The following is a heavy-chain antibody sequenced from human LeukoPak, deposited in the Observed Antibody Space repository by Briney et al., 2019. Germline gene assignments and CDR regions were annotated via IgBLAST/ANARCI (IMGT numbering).Heavy chain of an antibody. CDR1: GGSISSYY. Sequence: PSETLSLTCTVSGGSISSYYWSWIRQPPGKGLEWIGYIYYSGSTNYNPSLKSRVTISVDTSKNQFSLKLSSVTAADTAVYYCARDRSTYRFDPWGQGTLVTVSS. V-gene: IGHV4-59*01. CDR3: ARDRSTYRFDP. J-gene: IGHJ5*02. D-gene: IGHD3-10*01. CDR2: IYYSGST.